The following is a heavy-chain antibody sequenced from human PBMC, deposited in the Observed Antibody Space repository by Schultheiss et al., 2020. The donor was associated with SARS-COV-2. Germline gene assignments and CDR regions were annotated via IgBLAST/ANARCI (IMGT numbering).Heavy chain of an antibody. CDR1: GFTFSSYA. V-gene: IGHV3-48*03. Sequence: GESLKISCAASGFTFSSYAMSWVRQAPGKGLEWVSAISGSSGSTIYYADSVKGRFTISRDNAKNSLYLQMNSLRAEDTAVYYCARNAARLITRAQFDYWGQGTLVTVSS. D-gene: IGHD6-6*01. J-gene: IGHJ4*02. CDR2: ISGSSGSTI. CDR3: ARNAARLITRAQFDY.